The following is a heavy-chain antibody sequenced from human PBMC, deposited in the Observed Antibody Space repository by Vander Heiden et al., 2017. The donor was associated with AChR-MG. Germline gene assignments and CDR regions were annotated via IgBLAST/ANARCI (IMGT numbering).Heavy chain of an antibody. J-gene: IGHJ5*02. Sequence: QLQLQESGPGLVKPSETLSLTCTVSGGSISSSSSYWGWIRQPPGKGLEWIGSIYYSGSTYYNPSLKSRVTISVDTSKNQFSLKLSSVTAADTAVYYCARHGIAARINWFDPWGQGTLVTVSS. D-gene: IGHD6-6*01. CDR3: ARHGIAARINWFDP. CDR1: GGSISSSSSY. CDR2: IYYSGST. V-gene: IGHV4-39*01.